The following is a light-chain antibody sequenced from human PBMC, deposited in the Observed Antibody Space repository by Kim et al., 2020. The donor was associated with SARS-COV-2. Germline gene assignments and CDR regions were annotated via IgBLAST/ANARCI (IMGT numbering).Light chain of an antibody. J-gene: IGLJ1*01. V-gene: IGLV3-19*01. CDR3: NSRDSSGNHYV. CDR1: SLRTYY. Sequence: SSELTQDPAVSVALGQTVRITCQGDSLRTYYARWYQQNPGHAPVLVIYGKNNRPSGIPDRFSGSISGYTASLTITGAPAEDEADYYCNSRDSSGNHYVFGTGTKVTVL. CDR2: GKN.